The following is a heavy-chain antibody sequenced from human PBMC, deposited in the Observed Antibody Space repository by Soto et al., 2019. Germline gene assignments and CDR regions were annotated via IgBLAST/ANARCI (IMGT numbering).Heavy chain of an antibody. CDR3: ARGVRVSCSSTSCYVGNWFDP. D-gene: IGHD2-2*01. CDR2: INHSGST. Sequence: TLSVTYAVDGGSCSGYYWSWISKPPGKGLEWIGEINHSGSTNYNPSLKSRVTISVDTSKNQFSLKLSSVTAADTAVYYCARGVRVSCSSTSCYVGNWFDPWGQRTLVTVSS. J-gene: IGHJ5*02. V-gene: IGHV4-34*01. CDR1: GGSCSGYY.